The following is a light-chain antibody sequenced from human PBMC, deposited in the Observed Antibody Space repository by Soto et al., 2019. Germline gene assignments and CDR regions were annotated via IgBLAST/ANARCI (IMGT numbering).Light chain of an antibody. V-gene: IGKV1-39*01. J-gene: IGKJ2*01. Sequence: DIQMTQSPLSLSASVGDRVSITCRASQSVNTNLHWFQQKPGKAPKLLIYATSNLHSGIPSRFSGRGSGTDFTLTISSLQPEDFASYYCQQTYNAPHTFGQGTRVEIK. CDR3: QQTYNAPHT. CDR2: ATS. CDR1: QSVNTN.